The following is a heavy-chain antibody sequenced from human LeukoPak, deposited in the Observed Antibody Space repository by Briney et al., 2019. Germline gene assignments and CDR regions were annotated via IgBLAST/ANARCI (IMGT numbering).Heavy chain of an antibody. D-gene: IGHD3-22*01. Sequence: GGSLRLSCAASGFTFSSYAMHWVRQAPGKGLEWVAVISYDGSNKYYADSVKGRFTISRDNSKNTLYLQMNSLRAEDTAVYYCAKEGYYDSSGPVRKPLDYWGQGTLVTVSS. CDR2: ISYDGSNK. CDR1: GFTFSSYA. CDR3: AKEGYYDSSGPVRKPLDY. J-gene: IGHJ4*02. V-gene: IGHV3-30-3*01.